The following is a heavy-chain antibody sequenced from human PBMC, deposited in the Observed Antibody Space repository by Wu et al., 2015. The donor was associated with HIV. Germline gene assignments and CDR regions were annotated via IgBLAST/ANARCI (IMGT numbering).Heavy chain of an antibody. CDR2: MNPKSGHT. Sequence: QVQLLQSGAEVKKPGASVIVSCKAFGYTFASYDIHWVRQAPGQGLEWMGWMNPKSGHTGYAQKFQGRITMARDNSIGTAYMELSSLRSEDTAVYYCAVVSRRAHYGLDVWGQGP. J-gene: IGHJ6*02. D-gene: IGHD2-15*01. CDR3: AVVSRRAHYGLDV. V-gene: IGHV1-8*01. CDR1: GYTFASYD.